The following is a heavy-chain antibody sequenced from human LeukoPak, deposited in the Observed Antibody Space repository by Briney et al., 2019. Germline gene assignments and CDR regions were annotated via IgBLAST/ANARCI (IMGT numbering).Heavy chain of an antibody. CDR2: ITNSGNSK. V-gene: IGHV3-48*02. D-gene: IGHD1-26*01. CDR1: EFTFSSYS. Sequence: GGSLRLSCAASEFTFSSYSMNWVRQAPGKGLEWVSYITNSGNSKSYADSVKGRFTISRDNAKNSLFLQMNSLRDEDTAVYYCARDNSVVGATDFDYWGQGTLVTVSS. J-gene: IGHJ4*02. CDR3: ARDNSVVGATDFDY.